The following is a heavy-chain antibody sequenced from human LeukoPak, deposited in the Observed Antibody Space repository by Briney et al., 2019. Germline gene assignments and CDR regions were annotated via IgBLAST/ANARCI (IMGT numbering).Heavy chain of an antibody. J-gene: IGHJ5*02. V-gene: IGHV3-48*03. D-gene: IGHD3-10*01. CDR2: ISSSGSTI. CDR1: GFTFSSYE. CDR3: ARDEGLWFGELRGDGHWFDP. Sequence: SGGSLRLSCAASGFTFSSYEMNWVRQAPGKGLEWVSYISSSGSTIYYADSVKGRFTISRDNAKNSLYLQMNSLRAEDTAVYYCARDEGLWFGELRGDGHWFDPWGQGTLVTVSS.